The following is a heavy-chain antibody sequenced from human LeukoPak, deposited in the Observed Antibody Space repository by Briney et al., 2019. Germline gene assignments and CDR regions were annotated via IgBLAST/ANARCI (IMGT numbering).Heavy chain of an antibody. CDR2: IKQDGSEK. CDR3: ARPGYSSGWYDFDDAFDI. J-gene: IGHJ3*02. D-gene: IGHD6-19*01. Sequence: GGSLRLSCAASGFTFSSYWMSWVRQAPGKGLEWVANIKQDGSEKYYVDSVKGRFTISRDNAKNSLYLQMNSLRAEDTAVYYCARPGYSSGWYDFDDAFDIWGQGTMVTVSS. V-gene: IGHV3-7*01. CDR1: GFTFSSYW.